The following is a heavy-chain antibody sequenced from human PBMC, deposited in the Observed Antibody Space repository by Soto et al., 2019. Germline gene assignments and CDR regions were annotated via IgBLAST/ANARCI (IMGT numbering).Heavy chain of an antibody. CDR2: IYYNGRTS. CDR1: DGSISSSSYY. CDR3: ARHGYSYGFDY. D-gene: IGHD5-18*01. Sequence: ETPSLTFTVPDGSISSSSYYWGWIRQPPGKGLEWIGSIYYNGRTSYHNPSLKSRLTISADTSKNKFSLKLTSVTAADMAVYYCARHGYSYGFDYWGQGTLVTVSS. V-gene: IGHV4-39*01. J-gene: IGHJ4*02.